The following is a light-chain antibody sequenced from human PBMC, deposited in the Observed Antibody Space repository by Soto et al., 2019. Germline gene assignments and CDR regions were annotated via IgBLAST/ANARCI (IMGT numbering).Light chain of an antibody. CDR2: GAS. CDR3: TQYDNWPLT. J-gene: IGKJ4*01. Sequence: IVMTQSPATLSVSLGERATLSCRASESVSSKLAWYQHKPGQAPRLLISGASTRATGVPARFSGSGSGREFTLTISSLQFEDSAIYYCTQYDNWPLTFGRGTKVEIK. CDR1: ESVSSK. V-gene: IGKV3-15*01.